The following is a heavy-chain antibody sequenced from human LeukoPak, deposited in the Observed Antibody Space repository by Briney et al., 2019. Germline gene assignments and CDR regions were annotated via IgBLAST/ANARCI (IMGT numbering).Heavy chain of an antibody. J-gene: IGHJ4*02. Sequence: GGPLRLSCAASGFTFSSYGMHWVRQAPGKGLEWVAFIRYDGSNKYYADSVKGRFTISRDNSKNTLYLQMNSLRAEDTAVYYCAKRKLRIAAAGSDSGAFDYWGQGTLVTVSS. CDR1: GFTFSSYG. CDR3: AKRKLRIAAAGSDSGAFDY. V-gene: IGHV3-30*02. CDR2: IRYDGSNK. D-gene: IGHD6-13*01.